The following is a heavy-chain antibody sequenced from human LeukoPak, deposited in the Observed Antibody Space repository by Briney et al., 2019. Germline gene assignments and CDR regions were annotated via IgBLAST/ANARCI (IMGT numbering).Heavy chain of an antibody. CDR3: ARPPSTLIVATIRTLDY. CDR1: GFTFSSYS. D-gene: IGHD5-12*01. V-gene: IGHV3-21*01. CDR2: ISSSSSYI. Sequence: GGSLRLSCAASGFTFSSYSMNWVRQAPGKGLEWVSSISSSSSYIYYADSVKGRFTISRDNAKNSLYLQMNSLRAEDTAVYYCARPPSTLIVATIRTLDYWGQGTLVTVSS. J-gene: IGHJ4*02.